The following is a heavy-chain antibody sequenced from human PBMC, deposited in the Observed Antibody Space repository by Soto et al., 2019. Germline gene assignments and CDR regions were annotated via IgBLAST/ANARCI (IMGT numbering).Heavy chain of an antibody. V-gene: IGHV4-39*07. CDR2: IYYSGST. CDR1: GGSISSSSYY. CDR3: ARESVRGPAYYYYYGMDV. D-gene: IGHD3-10*01. J-gene: IGHJ6*02. Sequence: SETLSLTCTVSGGSISSSSYYWGWIRQPPGKGLEWIGSIYYSGSTYYNPSLKSRVTISVDTSKNQFSLKLSSVTAADTAVYYRARESVRGPAYYYYYGMDVWGQGTTVTVSS.